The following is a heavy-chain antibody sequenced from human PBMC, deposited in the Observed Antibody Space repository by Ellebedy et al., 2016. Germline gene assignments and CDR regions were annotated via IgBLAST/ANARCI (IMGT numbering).Heavy chain of an antibody. CDR3: TTGRPGNNFDS. Sequence: GESLKISCAASGFIFSDNYMDWVRQAPGKGLEWVGRSRSKVNAYTTDYATSVKGRFTIPRDESNNSVYLQMNSLKAEDTAIYFCTTGRPGNNFDSWGQGTLVTVSS. J-gene: IGHJ4*02. CDR2: SRSKVNAYTT. V-gene: IGHV3-72*01. D-gene: IGHD2/OR15-2a*01. CDR1: GFIFSDNY.